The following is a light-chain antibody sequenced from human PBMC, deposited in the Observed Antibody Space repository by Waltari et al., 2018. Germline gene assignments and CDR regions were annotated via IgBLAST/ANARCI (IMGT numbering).Light chain of an antibody. CDR1: SGAVGGYNF. CDR3: CSYAGSYTLI. J-gene: IGLJ2*01. V-gene: IGLV2-11*01. CDR2: DVN. Sequence: QSALTQPRSVSGSPGQSVTIPCTGTSGAVGGYNFVSWNQHHPGKAPNVLIYDVNERPSGVPVRFAGSKSGNTASLTISGLQPEDEADYYCCSYAGSYTLIFGGGTKLTVL.